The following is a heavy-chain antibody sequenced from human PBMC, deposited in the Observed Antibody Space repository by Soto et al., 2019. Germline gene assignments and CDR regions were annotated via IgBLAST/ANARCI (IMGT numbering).Heavy chain of an antibody. J-gene: IGHJ4*02. D-gene: IGHD2-8*01. CDR3: AREDCANDVCFHPDY. CDR1: GDSISSSYS. V-gene: IGHV4-59*12. CDR2: VSHSGIT. Sequence: SETLSLTCTVSGDSISSSYSWSWIRQPPGRGLEGIGYVSHSGITRYNPSLQSRVSMSVDTSRNQFSLKLISVTAAVTVVYFCAREDCANDVCFHPDYWGQGALVTVSS.